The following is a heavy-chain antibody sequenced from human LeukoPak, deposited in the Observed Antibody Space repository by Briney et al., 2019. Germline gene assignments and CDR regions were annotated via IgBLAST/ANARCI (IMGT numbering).Heavy chain of an antibody. D-gene: IGHD2-2*01. CDR2: IIPIFGTA. V-gene: IGHV1-69*13. J-gene: IGHJ5*02. Sequence: SVKVSCKASGGTFSSYAISWVRQAPGQGLEWMGGIIPIFGTANYAQKFQGRVTITADESTSTAYMELCSLRSEDTAVYYCAREVTRYCSSTSCFNWFDPWGQGTLVTVSS. CDR3: AREVTRYCSSTSCFNWFDP. CDR1: GGTFSSYA.